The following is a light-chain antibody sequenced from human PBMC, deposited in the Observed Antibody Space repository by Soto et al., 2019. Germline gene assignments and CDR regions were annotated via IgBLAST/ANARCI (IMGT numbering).Light chain of an antibody. V-gene: IGLV1-51*01. Sequence: QSVLTQPPSVSAAPGEKVTISCSGSTSNIGSHYVSWYQQFPRTAPKLLIYDDDRRPSGMPDRFSGSKSGTSATLGITGLQTGDDAAYYCATWDSSLNVVLFGGGTKLTVL. CDR3: ATWDSSLNVVL. CDR1: TSNIGSHY. CDR2: DDD. J-gene: IGLJ2*01.